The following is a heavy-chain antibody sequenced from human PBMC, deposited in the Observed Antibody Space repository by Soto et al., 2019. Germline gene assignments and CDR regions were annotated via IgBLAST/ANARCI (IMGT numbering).Heavy chain of an antibody. CDR1: GDSITSYC. D-gene: IGHD6-19*01. CDR3: ARHRIAVADDAFDI. Sequence: LKISCKGSGDSITSYCICWVRQMPGKGLEWMGRIDPSDSYTNYSPSFQGHVTISADKSISTAYLRWSSLKASDTAMYYCARHRIAVADDAFDIWGQGTMVTVSS. CDR2: IDPSDSYT. J-gene: IGHJ3*02. V-gene: IGHV5-10-1*01.